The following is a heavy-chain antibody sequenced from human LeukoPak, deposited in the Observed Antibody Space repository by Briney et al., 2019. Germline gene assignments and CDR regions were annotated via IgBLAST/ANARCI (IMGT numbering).Heavy chain of an antibody. CDR2: IIPIFGTA. Sequence: SVKVSCKASGYTFTGYYMHWVRQAPGQGLEWMGGIIPIFGTANYAQKFQGRVTITTDESTSTAYMELSSLRSEDTAVYYCARALTYYFDYWGQETLVTVSS. CDR3: ARALTYYFDY. V-gene: IGHV1-69*05. CDR1: GYTFTGYY. J-gene: IGHJ4*02.